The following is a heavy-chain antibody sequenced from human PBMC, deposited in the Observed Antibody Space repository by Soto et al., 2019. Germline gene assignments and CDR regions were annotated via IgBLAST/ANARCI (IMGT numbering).Heavy chain of an antibody. CDR3: VAGRGWHFDL. J-gene: IGHJ2*01. D-gene: IGHD3-10*01. Sequence: EVQLVESGGGLAQPGGSLRLSCSVSGITFSDYWMSWFRQAAGKGLEWVANIKGDGSEVNYVDSVKGRCTISRDNAKNSLYLQMNTLRGDGTGVDYCVAGRGWHFDLGGRRTLVTV. CDR1: GITFSDYW. V-gene: IGHV3-7*01. CDR2: IKGDGSEV.